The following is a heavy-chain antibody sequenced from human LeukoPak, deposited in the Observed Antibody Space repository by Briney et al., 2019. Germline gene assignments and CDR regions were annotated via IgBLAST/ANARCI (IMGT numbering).Heavy chain of an antibody. Sequence: GGSLRLSCAASGFTFNIYAMSWVRQAPGKGLEWVSAISGGGRSTYYADSAKGRFTISRDNSKNTLYLQMNSLRAEDTAVYYCARGSNYYDSSGYNFDYWGQGTLVTVSS. CDR3: ARGSNYYDSSGYNFDY. D-gene: IGHD3-22*01. V-gene: IGHV3-23*01. CDR2: ISGGGRST. CDR1: GFTFNIYA. J-gene: IGHJ4*02.